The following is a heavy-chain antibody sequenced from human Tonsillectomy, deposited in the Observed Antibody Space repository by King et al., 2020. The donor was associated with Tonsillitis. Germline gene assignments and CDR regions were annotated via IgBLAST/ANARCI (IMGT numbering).Heavy chain of an antibody. Sequence: VQLVESGGGVVQPGRSLRLSCAASGFTFSTYAMHWVRQAPGKGLEWVAVISYDGTHKYYADSVKGRFTISRDNSKNTLHLQMNSLRTEDTAVYYCASPHPYCGGDGCYAYYYYPMDVWGQGTTVTVSS. CDR3: ASPHPYCGGDGCYAYYYYPMDV. J-gene: IGHJ6*02. D-gene: IGHD2-21*01. CDR1: GFTFSTYA. CDR2: ISYDGTHK. V-gene: IGHV3-30*04.